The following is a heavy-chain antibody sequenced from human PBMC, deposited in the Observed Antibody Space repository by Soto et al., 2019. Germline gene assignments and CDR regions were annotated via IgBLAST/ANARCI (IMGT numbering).Heavy chain of an antibody. CDR1: GFTFDDYG. J-gene: IGHJ4*02. D-gene: IGHD3-22*01. V-gene: IGHV3-20*04. CDR2: INWNGGST. CDR3: ARVVVGSYYYDSSGYAPGDY. Sequence: EVQLVESGGGVVRPGGSLRLSCAASGFTFDDYGMSWVRQAPGKGLEWVSGINWNGGSTGYSDSVKGRFTISRDNARTSLYLKMNSLRAEDKALYYCARVVVGSYYYDSSGYAPGDYWGQGTLVTVSS.